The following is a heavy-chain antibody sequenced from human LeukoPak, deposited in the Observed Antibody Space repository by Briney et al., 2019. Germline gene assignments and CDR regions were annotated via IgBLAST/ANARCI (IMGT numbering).Heavy chain of an antibody. CDR2: ISGSGGSP. Sequence: GGSLRLSCAASGFTFSSYSMNWVRQAPGKGLEWVSTISGSGGSPYYADSVKGRFTISRDNSKNTLYLQMNSLRAEDTAVYYCAKVVVVPAATTKTYYFDYRGQGTLVTVSS. CDR1: GFTFSSYS. V-gene: IGHV3-23*01. CDR3: AKVVVVPAATTKTYYFDY. D-gene: IGHD2-2*01. J-gene: IGHJ4*02.